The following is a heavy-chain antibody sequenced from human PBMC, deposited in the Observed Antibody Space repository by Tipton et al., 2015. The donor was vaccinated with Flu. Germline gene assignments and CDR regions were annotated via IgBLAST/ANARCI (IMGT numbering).Heavy chain of an antibody. J-gene: IGHJ4*02. CDR2: IYYSGST. Sequence: TLSLTCTVSGGSISSSSYYWGWIRQPPGKGLEWIGSIYYSGSTYYNPSLKSRVTISVDTSKNQFSLKLSSVTAADTAVYYCARGRVTMVRGVIISLDYWGQGTLVTVSS. CDR1: GGSISSSSYY. D-gene: IGHD3-10*01. V-gene: IGHV4-39*07. CDR3: ARGRVTMVRGVIISLDY.